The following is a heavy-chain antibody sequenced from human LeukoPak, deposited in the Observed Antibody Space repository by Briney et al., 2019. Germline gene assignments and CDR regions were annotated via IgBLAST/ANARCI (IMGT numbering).Heavy chain of an antibody. CDR3: ARDLGQLERLLGAFDI. J-gene: IGHJ3*02. CDR1: GYTFTSYY. D-gene: IGHD1-1*01. V-gene: IGHV1-2*02. Sequence: GASVKVSCKASGYTFTSYYMHWVRQAPGQGLEWMGWINPNSGGTNYAQKFQGRVTMTRDTSISTAYMELSRLRSDDTAVYYCARDLGQLERLLGAFDIWGQGTMVAVSS. CDR2: INPNSGGT.